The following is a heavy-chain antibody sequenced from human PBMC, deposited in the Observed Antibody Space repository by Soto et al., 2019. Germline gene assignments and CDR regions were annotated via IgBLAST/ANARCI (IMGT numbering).Heavy chain of an antibody. CDR2: MSYDETKK. D-gene: IGHD3-16*01. Sequence: GGSLRLSCATSGFSLSSYAMHWVRQAPGKGLEWVALMSYDETKKYYADSVKGRFTISRDTSKNTLFLQMNNLRVEDTAVYYCAKDRRDGDFMHILGIDVWGQGALVTGSS. V-gene: IGHV3-30*18. CDR1: GFSLSSYA. CDR3: AKDRRDGDFMHILGIDV. J-gene: IGHJ5*02.